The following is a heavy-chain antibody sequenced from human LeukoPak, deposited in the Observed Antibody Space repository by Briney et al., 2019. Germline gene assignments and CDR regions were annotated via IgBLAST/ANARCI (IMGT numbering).Heavy chain of an antibody. D-gene: IGHD3/OR15-3a*01. J-gene: IGHJ4*02. V-gene: IGHV4-39*07. CDR2: IYYSGST. Sequence: PSETLSLTCTVSGDSISSSSYYWGWIRQPPGKRLEWIGSIYYSGSTYYNPSLKSRVTISVDTSKNQFSLKLSSVTAADTAVYYCARFSDYAFDYWGQGTLVTVSS. CDR1: GDSISSSSYY. CDR3: ARFSDYAFDY.